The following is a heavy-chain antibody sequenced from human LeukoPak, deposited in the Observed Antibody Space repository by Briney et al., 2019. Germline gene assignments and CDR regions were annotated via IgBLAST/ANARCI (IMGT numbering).Heavy chain of an antibody. J-gene: IGHJ4*02. CDR3: ARDISMVRGVMVQGFDY. CDR2: IYYSGST. CDR1: GGSISSSSYY. D-gene: IGHD3-10*01. Sequence: PSETLSLTCTVSGGSISSSSYYWGWIRQPPGKGLEWIGSIYYSGSTYYNPSLKSRVTISVDTSKNQFSLKLSSVTAADTAVYYCARDISMVRGVMVQGFDYWGQGTLVTVSS. V-gene: IGHV4-39*07.